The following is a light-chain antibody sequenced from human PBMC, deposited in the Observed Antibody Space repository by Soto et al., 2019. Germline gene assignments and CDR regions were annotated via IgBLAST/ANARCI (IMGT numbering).Light chain of an antibody. J-gene: IGKJ2*01. Sequence: DIQMTQSPSSLSASVGDRVIITCQASQDISNYLNWYQQKPGKAPKLLIYDASNLETGVPSRFSGSGSGTDFTFTISSLQPEDIATYYCQQYDNLLPYTFGQGTNLEIK. CDR3: QQYDNLLPYT. CDR2: DAS. CDR1: QDISNY. V-gene: IGKV1-33*01.